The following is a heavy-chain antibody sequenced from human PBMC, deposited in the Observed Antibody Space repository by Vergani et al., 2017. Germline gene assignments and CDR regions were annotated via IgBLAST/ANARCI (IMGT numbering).Heavy chain of an antibody. V-gene: IGHV4-38-2*01. Sequence: VQLQESGPGLVKPSETLSLTCAVSGYSISSSYYWSWIRQPAGKGLEWIGEINHSGSTNYNPSIKSRVTISVDTSKNQFSLKLSSVTAADTAVYYCARGVVNQTYYDFWSGYYRNDAFDIWGQGTMVTVSS. CDR3: ARGVVNQTYYDFWSGYYRNDAFDI. CDR2: INHSGST. D-gene: IGHD3-3*01. J-gene: IGHJ3*02. CDR1: GYSISSSYY.